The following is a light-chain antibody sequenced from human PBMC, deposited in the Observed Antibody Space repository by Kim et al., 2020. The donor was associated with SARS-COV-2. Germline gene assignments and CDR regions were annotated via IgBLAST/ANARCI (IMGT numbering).Light chain of an antibody. V-gene: IGKV3-20*01. CDR2: VAS. Sequence: LSQGKRATRACRASQDVTRSYVAWYRQIPGQSPRPLLFVASIRAAGIPDRFSGSGSGTDFTLTISRLEPEDSAVYYCQQYGASPYTFGQGTKLEI. CDR1: QDVTRSY. J-gene: IGKJ2*01. CDR3: QQYGASPYT.